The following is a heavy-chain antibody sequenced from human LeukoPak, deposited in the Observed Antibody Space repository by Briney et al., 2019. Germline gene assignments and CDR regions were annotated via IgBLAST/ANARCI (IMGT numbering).Heavy chain of an antibody. Sequence: GGSLGLSCAASGFTFSSYAMSWVRQAPGQGLEWVSSISASGESTYYADSVKGRFTISRDNAKNTLYLQMNTLRAEDTAVYYCASGHKTNLNYWGQGTLVTVSS. CDR3: ASGHKTNLNY. V-gene: IGHV3-23*01. CDR1: GFTFSSYA. J-gene: IGHJ4*02. CDR2: ISASGEST. D-gene: IGHD6-25*01.